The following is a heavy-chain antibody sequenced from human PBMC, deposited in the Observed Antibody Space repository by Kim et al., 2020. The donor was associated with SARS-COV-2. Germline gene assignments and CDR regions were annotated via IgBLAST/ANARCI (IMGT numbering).Heavy chain of an antibody. CDR1: GYSFTSYW. V-gene: IGHV5-51*01. Sequence: GESLKISCKGSGYSFTSYWIGWVRQMPGKGLEWMGIIYPGDSDTRYSPSFQGQVTISADKSISTAYLQWSSLKASDTAMYYCARVIAVAATGGYYFDYWGQGTLVTVSS. J-gene: IGHJ4*02. D-gene: IGHD6-19*01. CDR2: IYPGDSDT. CDR3: ARVIAVAATGGYYFDY.